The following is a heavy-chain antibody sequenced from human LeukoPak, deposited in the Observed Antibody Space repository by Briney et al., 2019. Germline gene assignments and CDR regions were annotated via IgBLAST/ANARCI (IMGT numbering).Heavy chain of an antibody. CDR2: ITSDGST. J-gene: IGHJ4*02. V-gene: IGHV3-74*01. Sequence: PGGSLRLSCVASGFSFGNYWMHWVRQAPGKGPVCISRITSDGSTVYADPVTGRFTISRDNARNTLFLQMDNLRAEDTAVYYCARDYYGSIDYWGQGTLVTVSS. CDR1: GFSFGNYW. D-gene: IGHD3-10*01. CDR3: ARDYYGSIDY.